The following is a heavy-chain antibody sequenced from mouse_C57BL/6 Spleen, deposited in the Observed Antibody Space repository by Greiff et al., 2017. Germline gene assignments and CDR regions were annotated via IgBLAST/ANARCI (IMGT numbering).Heavy chain of an antibody. V-gene: IGHV1-50*01. Sequence: VQLQQPGAELVKPGASVKLSCKASGYTFTSYWMQWVKQRPGQGLEWIGEIDPSDSYTNYNQKFKGKATLTVDTSSSTAYMQLSSLTSEDSAVYYCAGRGNSSYGVGYYFDGWGQGTTLTVSS. CDR1: GYTFTSYW. D-gene: IGHD1-1*01. CDR3: AGRGNSSYGVGYYFDG. CDR2: IDPSDSYT. J-gene: IGHJ2*01.